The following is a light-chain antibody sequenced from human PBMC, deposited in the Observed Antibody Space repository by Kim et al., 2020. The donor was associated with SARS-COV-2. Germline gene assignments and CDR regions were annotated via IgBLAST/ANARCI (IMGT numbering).Light chain of an antibody. Sequence: SVSPGERATRSCRASQSVSDNLAWYQHKPGQAPRLLIYGASTRATGIPARFSGSGSGTEFTLTISSLQSEDFAVYYCQQYNNWPGTFGQGTKLEI. CDR2: GAS. V-gene: IGKV3-15*01. CDR3: QQYNNWPGT. CDR1: QSVSDN. J-gene: IGKJ2*01.